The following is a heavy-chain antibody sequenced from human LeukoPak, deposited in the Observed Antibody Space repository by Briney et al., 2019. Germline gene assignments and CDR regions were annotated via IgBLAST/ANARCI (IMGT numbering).Heavy chain of an antibody. CDR2: ISGSGGST. Sequence: GGSLRLSCAASGFTFRDYAMTWVRQAPGKGLEWVSAISGSGGSTYSADSVKGRFTISRDNSKNTLYLQMNSLRVEDTAVYYCAKVSTVTTWDYFAYWGQGTLVTVSS. V-gene: IGHV3-23*01. J-gene: IGHJ4*02. D-gene: IGHD4-17*01. CDR3: AKVSTVTTWDYFAY. CDR1: GFTFRDYA.